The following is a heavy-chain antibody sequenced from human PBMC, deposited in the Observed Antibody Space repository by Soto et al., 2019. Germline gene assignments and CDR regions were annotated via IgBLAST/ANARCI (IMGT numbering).Heavy chain of an antibody. CDR3: ARPTLQSNAFDI. J-gene: IGHJ3*02. CDR2: IYYSGST. D-gene: IGHD4-4*01. V-gene: IGHV4-59*08. CDR1: GGSISSYY. Sequence: SETLSLTCTVSGGSISSYYWSWIRQPPGKGLEWIGYIYYSGSTNYNPSLKSRVTISVDTSKNQFSLKLSSVTAADTAVYYCARPTLQSNAFDIWGQGTMVTVS.